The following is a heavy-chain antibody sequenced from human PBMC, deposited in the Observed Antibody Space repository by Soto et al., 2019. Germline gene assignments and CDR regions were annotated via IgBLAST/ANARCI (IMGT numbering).Heavy chain of an antibody. CDR1: GYTFTSYA. Sequence: QVQVVQSGAEVKKPGASVKVSCKASGYTFTSYAMHWVRQAPGQRLEWMGWINPGNGNTKNSPKFQGRVTITRDTFASTAYMELSSLRSEDTAVYYCARGASSVTTFYFDLWGRGTLVTVSS. J-gene: IGHJ2*01. V-gene: IGHV1-3*01. CDR2: INPGNGNT. D-gene: IGHD4-17*01. CDR3: ARGASSVTTFYFDL.